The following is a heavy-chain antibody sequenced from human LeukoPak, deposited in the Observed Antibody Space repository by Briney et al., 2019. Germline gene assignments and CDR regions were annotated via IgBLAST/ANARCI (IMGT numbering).Heavy chain of an antibody. CDR3: ARDTSYNYGAHAMDV. V-gene: IGHV3-23*01. J-gene: IGHJ6*02. D-gene: IGHD4/OR15-4a*01. CDR2: ISGSGVNT. CDR1: GSTFDNYA. Sequence: GGSLRLSCAASGSTFDNYAMNWVSQAPGKGLEWVLGISGSGVNTYYADSVKGRFTISRDNSKNTLYLQLNSLRGEDTAIYYCARDTSYNYGAHAMDVWGQGTTVTVSS.